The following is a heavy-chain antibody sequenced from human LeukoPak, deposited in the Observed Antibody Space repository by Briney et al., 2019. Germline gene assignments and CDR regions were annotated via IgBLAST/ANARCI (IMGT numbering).Heavy chain of an antibody. J-gene: IGHJ4*02. Sequence: SETLSPTCTVSGGSIISSGYFWGWIRQPPGKGLEWIGTIYSSGSTYYNPSLKSRVTISVDTSKNQFSLKLSSVTAADTAVYYCARQGYTSGFTDYSGEGTLGTVSS. D-gene: IGHD6-19*01. CDR3: ARQGYTSGFTDY. V-gene: IGHV4-39*01. CDR2: IYSSGST. CDR1: GGSIISSGYF.